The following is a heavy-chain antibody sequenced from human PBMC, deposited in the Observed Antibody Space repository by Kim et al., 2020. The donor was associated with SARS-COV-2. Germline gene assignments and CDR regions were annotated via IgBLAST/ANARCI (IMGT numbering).Heavy chain of an antibody. V-gene: IGHV4-39*07. J-gene: IGHJ3*02. CDR2: IYYSGST. CDR1: GGSISSSSNY. CDR3: ARKPFLDLRAFDI. D-gene: IGHD3-9*01. Sequence: SETLSLTCTVSGGSISSSSNYWGWIRQPPGKGLEWIGSIYYSGSTYYNPSLKSRVTISVDTSKNQFSLKLSSVTAADTAVYYCARKPFLDLRAFDIWGQGTMITVSS.